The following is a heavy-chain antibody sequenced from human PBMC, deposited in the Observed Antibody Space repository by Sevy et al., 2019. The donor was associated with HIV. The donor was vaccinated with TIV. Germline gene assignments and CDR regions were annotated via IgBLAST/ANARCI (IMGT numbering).Heavy chain of an antibody. D-gene: IGHD5-12*01. V-gene: IGHV3-23*01. CDR3: AKDLGATITMYYIDY. J-gene: IGHJ4*02. CDR2: ISGTGGST. CDR1: GFTFSSYA. Sequence: GGSLRLSCAASGFTFSSYAMSWVRQAPGKGLEWVSAISGTGGSTSYADSVKGRFTISRDNSKNTLYLQMNSLRAEDTSVYYCAKDLGATITMYYIDYWGQGTLVTVSS.